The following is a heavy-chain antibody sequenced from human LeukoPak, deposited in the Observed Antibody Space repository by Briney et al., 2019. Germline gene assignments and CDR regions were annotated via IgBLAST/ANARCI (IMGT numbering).Heavy chain of an antibody. J-gene: IGHJ3*02. CDR1: GYTFTGYY. Sequence: ASVKVSCKASGYTFTGYYMHWVRPAPGQGLEWMGWINPNSGGTNYAQKFQGRVTMTRDTSISTAYMELSRLRSDDTAVYYCARDSWIQEQDAFDIWGQGTMVTVSS. CDR3: ARDSWIQEQDAFDI. CDR2: INPNSGGT. D-gene: IGHD5-18*01. V-gene: IGHV1-2*02.